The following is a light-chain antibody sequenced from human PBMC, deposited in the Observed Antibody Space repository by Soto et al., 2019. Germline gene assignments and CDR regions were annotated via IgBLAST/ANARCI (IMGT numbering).Light chain of an antibody. J-gene: IGLJ1*01. CDR3: QSFDSNLSGSF. CDR1: SFNIRAGYD. V-gene: IGLV1-40*01. CDR2: GNS. Sequence: QSLLTQPPSVSGAPGQRVTISCTGSSFNIRAGYDVHWYQQLPGTAPKLLIYGNSNRPSGVPDRFSGSKSGTSASLAITGLQAKDEADYYCQSFDSNLSGSFFGTGTKVTVL.